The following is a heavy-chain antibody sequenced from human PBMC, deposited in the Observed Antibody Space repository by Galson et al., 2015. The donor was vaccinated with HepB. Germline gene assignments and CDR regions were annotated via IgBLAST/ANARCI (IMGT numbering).Heavy chain of an antibody. CDR1: GFTFSSYA. V-gene: IGHV3-30*04. J-gene: IGHJ4*02. D-gene: IGHD3-10*01. CDR2: ISYDGSNK. CDR3: ARPVRGVIILYFDY. Sequence: SLRLSCAASGFTFSSYAMHWVRQAPGKGLEWVAVISYDGSNKYYADSVKGRFTISRDNSKNTLYLQMNSLRAEDTAVYYCARPVRGVIILYFDYWGQGTLVTVSS.